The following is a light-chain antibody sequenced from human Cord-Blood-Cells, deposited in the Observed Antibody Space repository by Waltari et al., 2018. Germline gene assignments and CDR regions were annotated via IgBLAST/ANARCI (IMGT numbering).Light chain of an antibody. Sequence: DIQMTQFPSTLSASAADRVPITGRASQSIRSWLAWYQQKPGKAPKLLIYDAPSLESGVPSRFSGSGSGTEFTLTISSLQPDDFATYYCQQYNSYRTFGQGTKVEIK. CDR1: QSIRSW. CDR2: DAP. CDR3: QQYNSYRT. V-gene: IGKV1-5*01. J-gene: IGKJ1*01.